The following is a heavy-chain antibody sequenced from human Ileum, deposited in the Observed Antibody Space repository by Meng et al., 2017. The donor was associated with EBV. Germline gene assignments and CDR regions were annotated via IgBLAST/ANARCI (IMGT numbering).Heavy chain of an antibody. Sequence: QGQLQEASPGLVKPSGTLSLNCIVSDLYITNNYWWSWVRQPPGKGLEWIGEIYYSGNTYYNPSLKSRVTISVDKSNNQFSLRLSSVTAADTAVYYCARGGSGYYYGSGFDYWGQGTLVTVSS. CDR1: DLYITNNYW. V-gene: IGHV4-4*02. CDR2: IYYSGNT. J-gene: IGHJ4*02. D-gene: IGHD3-10*01. CDR3: ARGGSGYYYGSGFDY.